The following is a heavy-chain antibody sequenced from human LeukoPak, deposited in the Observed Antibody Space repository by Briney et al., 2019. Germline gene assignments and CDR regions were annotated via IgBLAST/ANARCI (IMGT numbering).Heavy chain of an antibody. D-gene: IGHD6-19*01. V-gene: IGHV1-2*06. J-gene: IGHJ6*03. CDR2: INPNSGGT. CDR3: ARGPYSSRRVYYYYMDV. CDR1: GYTFTGYY. Sequence: ASVKVSCKASGYTFTGYYMHWVRQAPGQGLEWMGRINPNSGGTNYAQKFQGRVTMTRDTSISTAYMELSRLRSDDTAVYYCARGPYSSRRVYYYYMDVRGKGTTVTVSS.